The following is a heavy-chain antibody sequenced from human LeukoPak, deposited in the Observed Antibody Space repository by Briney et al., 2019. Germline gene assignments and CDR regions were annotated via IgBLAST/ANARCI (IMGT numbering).Heavy chain of an antibody. D-gene: IGHD3-9*01. CDR3: AREYYDILTGYYAPYYYGMDV. V-gene: IGHV3-21*01. CDR1: GFTFSSYS. J-gene: IGHJ6*04. Sequence: GGSLRLSCAASGFTFSSYSMNWVRQAPGKGLEWVSSISSSSSYIYYADSVKGRFTISRDNAKNSLYLQMNSLRAEDTAVYYCAREYYDILTGYYAPYYYGMDVWGKGTTVTISS. CDR2: ISSSSSYI.